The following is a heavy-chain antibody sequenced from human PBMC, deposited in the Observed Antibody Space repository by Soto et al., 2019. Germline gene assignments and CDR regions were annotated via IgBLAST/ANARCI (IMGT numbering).Heavy chain of an antibody. J-gene: IGHJ4*02. CDR3: ARGLGREYQDNRNYFHLDY. V-gene: IGHV3-53*01. CDR2: LYPNGRA. CDR1: GFAVSSNY. D-gene: IGHD1-20*01. Sequence: GGSLRLSCAASGFAVSSNYLTWVRQAPGEGLKWVSVLYPNGRAFYADSVKGRFTISTDNSQNSVYLLMNTLRAEDTAIYYCARGLGREYQDNRNYFHLDYWGQGTLVTVSS.